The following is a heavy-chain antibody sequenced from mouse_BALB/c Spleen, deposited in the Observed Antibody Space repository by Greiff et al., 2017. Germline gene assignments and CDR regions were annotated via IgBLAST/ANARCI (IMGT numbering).Heavy chain of an antibody. CDR3: ARSPSSTMITAWFAY. CDR2: ISYSGST. CDR1: GDSITSGY. V-gene: IGHV3-8*02. D-gene: IGHD2-4*01. J-gene: IGHJ3*01. Sequence: EVMLVESGPSLVKPSQTLSLTCSVTGDSITSGYWNWIRKFPGNKLEYMGYISYSGSTYYNPSLKSRISITRDTSKNQYYLQLNSVTTEDTATYYCARSPSSTMITAWFAYWGQGTLVTVSA.